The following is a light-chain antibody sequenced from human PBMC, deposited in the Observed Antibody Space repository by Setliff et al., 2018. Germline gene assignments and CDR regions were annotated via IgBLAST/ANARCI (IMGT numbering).Light chain of an antibody. V-gene: IGLV2-14*03. Sequence: QSALAQPASVSGSPGQSITISCSGTGRDVGSYDLVSWYQQHPGKAPKLIIYAVSDRPSGVSHRFSGSKSGNTAYLTISGLRTEDEADYYCNAYSADTTYVFGTGTKVTVL. CDR2: AVS. CDR3: NAYSADTTYV. J-gene: IGLJ1*01. CDR1: GRDVGSYDL.